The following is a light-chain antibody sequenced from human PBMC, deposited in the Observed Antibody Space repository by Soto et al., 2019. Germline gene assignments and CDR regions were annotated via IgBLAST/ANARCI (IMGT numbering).Light chain of an antibody. J-gene: IGKJ4*01. V-gene: IGKV4-1*01. CDR1: QSLLYSSNNKDY. Sequence: EIVMTQSPDSLAVPLGERATINCKSSQSLLYSSNNKDYLAWYQQKPGQPPKLLIYWASTRESGVPERFSGSGSGIDFTLTISSLQAEDVAVYYCQQYYSTLALTFGGGTKVEIK. CDR2: WAS. CDR3: QQYYSTLALT.